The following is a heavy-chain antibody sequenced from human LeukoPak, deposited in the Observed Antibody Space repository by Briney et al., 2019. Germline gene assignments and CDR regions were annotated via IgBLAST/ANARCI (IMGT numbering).Heavy chain of an antibody. CDR3: ATHYYDSSGYYSPDC. CDR2: ISYDGSNK. CDR1: GFTFSSYA. Sequence: PGGSLRLSCAASGFTFSSYAMYWVRQAPGKGLEWVAVISYDGSNKYYADSVKGRFTISRDNSKDTLYLQMNSLRAEDTAVFYCATHYYDSSGYYSPDCWGQGTLVTVSS. V-gene: IGHV3-30-3*01. D-gene: IGHD3-22*01. J-gene: IGHJ4*02.